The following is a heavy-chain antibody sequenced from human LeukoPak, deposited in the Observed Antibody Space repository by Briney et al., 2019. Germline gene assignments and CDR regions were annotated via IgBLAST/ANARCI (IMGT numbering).Heavy chain of an antibody. Sequence: GGSLRLSCAASGFTFSSNAMSWVRQAPGKGLEWVSAISTGGGSTYYADSVKGRFTISRDNSKNTLYLQMNSLRAEDTAVYYCAKVAYGSSGYPTIRDAFDIWGQGTMVTVSS. CDR1: GFTFSSNA. CDR3: AKVAYGSSGYPTIRDAFDI. D-gene: IGHD3-22*01. J-gene: IGHJ3*02. CDR2: ISTGGGST. V-gene: IGHV3-23*01.